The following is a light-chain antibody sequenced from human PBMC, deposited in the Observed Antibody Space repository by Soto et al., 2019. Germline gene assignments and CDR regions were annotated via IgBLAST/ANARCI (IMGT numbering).Light chain of an antibody. V-gene: IGLV2-11*01. J-gene: IGLJ2*01. CDR1: SSDVGAYNY. Sequence: QSALTQPRSVSGSPGQSVTISCTGTSSDVGAYNYVSWFQQHPGKAHKLMMSDVSKRPSGVPDRFSGSKSGTTASLTISGLQAEDEADYYCCSYAGSYTLLFGGGTKLTVL. CDR3: CSYAGSYTLL. CDR2: DVS.